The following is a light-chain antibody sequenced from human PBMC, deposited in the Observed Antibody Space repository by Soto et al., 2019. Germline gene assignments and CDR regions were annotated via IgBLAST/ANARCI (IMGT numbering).Light chain of an antibody. CDR2: DLS. V-gene: IGLV2-14*01. CDR3: SSYTSSSTLGVV. Sequence: QAVLTQPASVSGSPGQSITISCTGTSSDVGGYNYVSWYQQHPGKAPKLMIYDLSNRPSGVSNRFSGSKSGNTASLTISGLQAEDEADYYCSSYTSSSTLGVVFGGGTQLTVL. CDR1: SSDVGGYNY. J-gene: IGLJ2*01.